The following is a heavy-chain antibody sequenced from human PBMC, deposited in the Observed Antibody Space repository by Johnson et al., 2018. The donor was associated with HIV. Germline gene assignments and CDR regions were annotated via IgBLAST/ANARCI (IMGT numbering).Heavy chain of an antibody. CDR1: GSSFGNYA. Sequence: VLLVESGGGLVQPGRSLRLSCTASGSSFGNYAMSWFRQAQGTGLVWAGFIRSKAYGGTTEYAAPVQGRLTISRADAKSIAYLQMNSLNTEDTPVYYCTTDGWELLHFRAKTPDAFDIWGQGTMVTVSS. CDR2: IRSKAYGGTT. V-gene: IGHV3-49*03. J-gene: IGHJ3*02. D-gene: IGHD1-26*01. CDR3: TTDGWELLHFRAKTPDAFDI.